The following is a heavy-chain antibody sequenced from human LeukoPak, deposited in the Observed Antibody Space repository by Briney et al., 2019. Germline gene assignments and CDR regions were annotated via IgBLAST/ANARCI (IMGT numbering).Heavy chain of an antibody. D-gene: IGHD5-12*01. CDR1: GGSSSGYY. CDR3: ARGQSGYSGYDYWYFDF. V-gene: IGHV4-34*01. Sequence: SETLSLTCAVYGGSSSGYYWSWIRQPPGKGLEWIGEINHSGRSNSNPSLKSRVTMSVDTSKNQFSLKLTSVTAADTALYYCARGQSGYSGYDYWYFDFWGRGTLATVSS. J-gene: IGHJ2*01. CDR2: INHSGRS.